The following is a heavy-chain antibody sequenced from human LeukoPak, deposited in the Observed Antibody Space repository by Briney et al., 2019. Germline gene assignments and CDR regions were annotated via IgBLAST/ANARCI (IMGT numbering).Heavy chain of an antibody. J-gene: IGHJ4*02. CDR2: INPSSGGT. CDR3: ARGLVGMATIGDY. D-gene: IGHD5-24*01. V-gene: IGHV1-2*06. Sequence: ASVKVSCKASGYTFTGYYMHWVRQAPGQGLEWMGRINPSSGGTNYAQKFQGRVTMTRDTSISTAYMELSRLRSDDTAVYYCARGLVGMATIGDYWGQGTLVTVSS. CDR1: GYTFTGYY.